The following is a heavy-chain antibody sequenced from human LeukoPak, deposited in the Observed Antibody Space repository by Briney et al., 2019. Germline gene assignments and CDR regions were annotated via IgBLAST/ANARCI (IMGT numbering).Heavy chain of an antibody. J-gene: IGHJ4*02. CDR1: GGSISSYY. CDR2: IYTSGST. CDR3: AREGYSGYDSPFDY. V-gene: IGHV4-4*07. D-gene: IGHD5-12*01. Sequence: SETLSLTCTVSGGSISSYYWSWIRQPAGKGLEWIGRIYTSGSTYYNPSLKSRVTISVDTSKNQFSLKLSSVTAADTAVYYCAREGYSGYDSPFDYWGQGTLVTVSS.